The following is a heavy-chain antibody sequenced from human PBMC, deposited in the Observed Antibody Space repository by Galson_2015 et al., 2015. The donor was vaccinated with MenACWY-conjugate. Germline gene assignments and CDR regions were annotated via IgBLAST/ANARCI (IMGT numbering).Heavy chain of an antibody. Sequence: SLRLSCAASGFSFSDSAMYWVRQASGKGLEWVGRIRSKTNGYATAYAASVKGRFTISRDDSKNTAYLQMNSLNTEDTAVYYCSGLNGDAGFDHWGQGTLVTVSS. V-gene: IGHV3-73*01. CDR2: IRSKTNGYAT. CDR1: GFSFSDSA. J-gene: IGHJ4*02. D-gene: IGHD2-21*02. CDR3: SGLNGDAGFDH.